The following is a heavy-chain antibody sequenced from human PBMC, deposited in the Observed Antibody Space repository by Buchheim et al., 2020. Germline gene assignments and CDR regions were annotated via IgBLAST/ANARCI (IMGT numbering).Heavy chain of an antibody. Sequence: VQLVESGGGVVQPGRSLRLSCAASGFTFSSYGMHWVRQAPGKGLVWVSRINSDGSATTYADSVKGRFTISRDNANNTLFMQMNSLRAEDTAVYYCAGGSGWYRGFQYWGQGTL. J-gene: IGHJ1*01. CDR1: GFTFSSYG. D-gene: IGHD6-19*01. CDR3: AGGSGWYRGFQY. CDR2: INSDGSAT. V-gene: IGHV3-74*02.